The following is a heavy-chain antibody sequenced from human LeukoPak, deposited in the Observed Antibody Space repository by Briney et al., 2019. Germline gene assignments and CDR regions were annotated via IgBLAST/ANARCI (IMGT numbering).Heavy chain of an antibody. J-gene: IGHJ4*02. CDR3: ARPLFRGYIFGWGY. CDR2: IYNSGNT. V-gene: IGHV4-59*08. D-gene: IGHD5-18*01. CDR1: GDSITSYY. Sequence: SETLSLTCTVSGDSITSYYWSWLRQPPGKGLEWIGYIYNSGNTNYNPSLKSRVTISVDTSKNQISLRLSSVTAADTAVYYCARPLFRGYIFGWGYWGQGTLVTASS.